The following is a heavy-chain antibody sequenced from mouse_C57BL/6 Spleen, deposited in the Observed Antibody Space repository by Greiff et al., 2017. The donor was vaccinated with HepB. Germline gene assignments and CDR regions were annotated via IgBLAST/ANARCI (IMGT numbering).Heavy chain of an antibody. V-gene: IGHV1-76*01. CDR3: ARCDYDYDGAWFVY. CDR1: GYTFTDYY. Sequence: QVQLKQSGAELVRPGASVKLSCKASGYTFTDYYINWVKQRPGQGLEWIARIYPGSGNTYYNEKFKGKATLTAEKSSSTAYMQLSSLTSEDSAVYFCARCDYDYDGAWFVYWGQGTLVTVSA. CDR2: IYPGSGNT. J-gene: IGHJ3*01. D-gene: IGHD2-4*01.